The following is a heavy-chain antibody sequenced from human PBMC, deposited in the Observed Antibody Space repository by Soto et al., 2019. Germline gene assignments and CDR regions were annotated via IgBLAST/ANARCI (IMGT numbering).Heavy chain of an antibody. CDR1: GFTFSDYY. CDR2: ISSSGSTI. J-gene: IGHJ4*02. Sequence: PGGSLRLSCAASGFTFSDYYMSWIRQAPGKGLEWVSYISSSGSTIYYADSVKGRFTISRDNAKNSLYLQMNSLRAEDTAVYYCARATPPDYDFWSGYSYGFDYWGQGILVTVSS. V-gene: IGHV3-11*01. D-gene: IGHD3-3*01. CDR3: ARATPPDYDFWSGYSYGFDY.